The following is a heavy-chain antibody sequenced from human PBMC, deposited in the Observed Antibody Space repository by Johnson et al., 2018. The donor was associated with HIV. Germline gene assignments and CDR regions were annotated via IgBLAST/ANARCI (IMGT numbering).Heavy chain of an antibody. V-gene: IGHV3-66*02. J-gene: IGHJ3*02. CDR2: IYSGGST. Sequence: VQLVESGGGLVKPGGSLRLSCAASGFTFSDYYMSWIRQAPGKGLEWVSVIYSGGSTYYADSVKGRFTISRDNSKNTLYLQMNSLRTEDTAVYYCANLGDYGGNNGFDIWGQGTMVTVSS. CDR3: ANLGDYGGNNGFDI. D-gene: IGHD4-23*01. CDR1: GFTFSDYY.